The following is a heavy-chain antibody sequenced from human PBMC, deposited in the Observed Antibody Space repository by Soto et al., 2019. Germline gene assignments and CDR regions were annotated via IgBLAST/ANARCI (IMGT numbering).Heavy chain of an antibody. CDR3: ARTSQTIAAAGNWFDP. D-gene: IGHD6-13*01. CDR1: GYTFTGYY. CDR2: INPNSGGT. V-gene: IGHV1-2*04. J-gene: IGHJ5*02. Sequence: ASVKVSCKASGYTFTGYYMHWVRQAPGQGLEWMGWINPNSGGTNYAQKFQGWVTMTRDTSISTAYMELSRLRSDDTAVYYCARTSQTIAAAGNWFDPWGQGTLVTVSS.